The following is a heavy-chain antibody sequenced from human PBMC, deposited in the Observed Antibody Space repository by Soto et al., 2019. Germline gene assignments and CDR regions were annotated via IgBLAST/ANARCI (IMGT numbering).Heavy chain of an antibody. J-gene: IGHJ4*02. CDR3: ARVRYSGYDSDFDY. V-gene: IGHV1-8*01. Sequence: QVPLVQSGAEVKKPGASVKVSCKASGYTFTSYDINWVRQATGQGLEWMGWMNPNSGNTGYAQKFQGRVTMTRNTSISTAYMELSSLRSEDTAVYYCARVRYSGYDSDFDYWGQGTLVTVSS. D-gene: IGHD5-12*01. CDR1: GYTFTSYD. CDR2: MNPNSGNT.